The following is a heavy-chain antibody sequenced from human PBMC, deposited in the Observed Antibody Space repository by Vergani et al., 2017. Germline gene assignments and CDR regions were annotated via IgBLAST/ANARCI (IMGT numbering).Heavy chain of an antibody. D-gene: IGHD3-10*01. Sequence: QVQLVESGGGVVQPGRSLRLSCAASGFTFSSYGMHCVRQAPGKGLEWVAVIWYDGSNKYYADSVKGRFTISRDNSKNTLYLQMNSLRAEDTAVYYCARGGSMVEDYWGQGTLVTVSS. CDR1: GFTFSSYG. CDR3: ARGGSMVEDY. CDR2: IWYDGSNK. J-gene: IGHJ4*02. V-gene: IGHV3-33*08.